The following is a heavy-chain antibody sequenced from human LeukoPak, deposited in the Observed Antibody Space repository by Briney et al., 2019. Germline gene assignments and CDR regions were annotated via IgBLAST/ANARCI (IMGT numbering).Heavy chain of an antibody. CDR2: ISGYNGRT. Sequence: GASVKVSCKASGFTFINYGFTWVRQAPGQGPEWMGWISGYNGRTDYAQKFQDRVHMTTDTSTSTVYMELRSLTSDDTAVYYCTRDSPPRDSRYHFDYWGQGTLVTVSS. CDR1: GFTFINYG. D-gene: IGHD2-21*02. CDR3: TRDSPPRDSRYHFDY. V-gene: IGHV1-18*04. J-gene: IGHJ4*02.